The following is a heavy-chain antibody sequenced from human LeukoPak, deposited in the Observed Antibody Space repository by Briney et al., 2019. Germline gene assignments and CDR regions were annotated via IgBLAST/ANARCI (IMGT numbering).Heavy chain of an antibody. CDR2: ISYGGSNK. CDR3: ARDRGLYYDSSGPFDY. J-gene: IGHJ4*02. D-gene: IGHD3-22*01. Sequence: GGSLRLSCAASGFTFSSYAMHWVRQAPGKGLGWVAVISYGGSNKYYADSVKGRFTISRDNSKNTLYLQMNSLRAEDTAVYYCARDRGLYYDSSGPFDYWGQGTLVTVSS. V-gene: IGHV3-30-3*01. CDR1: GFTFSSYA.